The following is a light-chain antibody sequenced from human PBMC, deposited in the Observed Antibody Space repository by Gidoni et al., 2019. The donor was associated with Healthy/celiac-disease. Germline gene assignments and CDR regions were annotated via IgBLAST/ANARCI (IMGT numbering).Light chain of an antibody. J-gene: IGKJ1*01. Sequence: EIVMTKSPAALSVSPGERATLSCRASQSVSSNLAGYQQKPGQAPRPLIYGASTRATGIPARFSGSGSGTEFTLTISSLQSEDFAVYYCQQYNNWLWTFGQGTKVEIK. CDR1: QSVSSN. V-gene: IGKV3-15*01. CDR2: GAS. CDR3: QQYNNWLWT.